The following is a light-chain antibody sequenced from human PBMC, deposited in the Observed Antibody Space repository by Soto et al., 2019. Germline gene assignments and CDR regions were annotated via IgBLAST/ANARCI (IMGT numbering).Light chain of an antibody. J-gene: IGLJ2*01. CDR3: QVWYSSSDHLGV. Sequence: SYELTQPPSVSVSPGNTARITCGGNNIGSQSVHWYQQKPGQALVLVVFYDRVRPSGIPERFSGSNSGNTATLTISRVEAGDEADYYCQVWYSSSDHLGVFGGGTKVTVL. CDR1: NIGSQS. V-gene: IGLV3-21*04. CDR2: YDR.